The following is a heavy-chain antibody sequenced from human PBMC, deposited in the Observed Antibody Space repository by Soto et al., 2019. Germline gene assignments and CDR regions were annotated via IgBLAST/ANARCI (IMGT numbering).Heavy chain of an antibody. CDR2: INAGNGNT. D-gene: IGHD3-22*01. CDR1: GYTFTTYA. Sequence: QVQLVQSGAEVKKPGASVKVSCKASGYTFTTYAMHWVRQAPGQRLEWMGWINAGNGNTKYSQNFQGRVTITRDTSASTAYMELSSLRSEDTAVYYSASRGGSSGYLGYWGQGTLVTVSS. J-gene: IGHJ4*02. V-gene: IGHV1-3*01. CDR3: ASRGGSSGYLGY.